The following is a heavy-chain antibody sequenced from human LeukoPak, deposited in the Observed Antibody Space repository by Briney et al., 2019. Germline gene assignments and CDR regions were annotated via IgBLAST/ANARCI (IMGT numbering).Heavy chain of an antibody. CDR2: VNGGGFYT. Sequence: GGSLRLSCAVSGFTFSSSAMSWVGQAPGKGLEWVSSVNGGGFYTWYADTVKGRFTISRDNSKNMLYLQMNSLRAEDTAVYYCAKATSPVHSRNWFDSWGQGTLVTVSS. D-gene: IGHD6-13*01. J-gene: IGHJ5*01. V-gene: IGHV3-23*01. CDR3: AKATSPVHSRNWFDS. CDR1: GFTFSSSA.